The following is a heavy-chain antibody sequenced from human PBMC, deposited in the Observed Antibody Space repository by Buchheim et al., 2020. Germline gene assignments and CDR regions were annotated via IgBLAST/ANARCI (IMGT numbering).Heavy chain of an antibody. J-gene: IGHJ6*02. Sequence: QEQLAQSGAEVKKPGASVKVSCKASGYSFIAYDVNWVRQVAGQGLEWMGRMNPYSGDTAYEQSFQGRVVMTRNISISTAYMELTSLRSEDTAVYYCARGGAAVGYYYGMDVWGQGTT. CDR1: GYSFIAYD. V-gene: IGHV1-8*01. CDR2: MNPYSGDT. CDR3: ARGGAAVGYYYGMDV. D-gene: IGHD4-23*01.